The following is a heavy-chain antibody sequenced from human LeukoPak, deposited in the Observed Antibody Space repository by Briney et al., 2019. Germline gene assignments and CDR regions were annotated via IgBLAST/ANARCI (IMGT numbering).Heavy chain of an antibody. CDR3: ASSVVVPAANFDY. J-gene: IGHJ4*02. CDR2: IGGGGDSP. D-gene: IGHD2-2*01. CDR1: GFTFSTYA. Sequence: PGGSLRLSCTASGFTFSTYAMNWVRQAPGKGLEWISAIGGGGDSPYYADSVKGRFTISRDNSRNTLYLQMNSLRGKDTAVFYCASSVVVPAANFDYWGQGTLVTVSS. V-gene: IGHV3-23*01.